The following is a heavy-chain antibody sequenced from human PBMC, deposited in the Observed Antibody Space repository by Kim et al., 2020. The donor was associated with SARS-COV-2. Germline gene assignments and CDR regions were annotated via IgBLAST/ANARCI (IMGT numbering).Heavy chain of an antibody. CDR3: ARDLSYYYGWGNNYHYAMDV. D-gene: IGHD3-10*01. V-gene: IGHV3-33*01. J-gene: IGHJ6*02. CDR2: IWYDGSEQ. CDR1: GFTFSNYG. Sequence: GGSLRLSCAASGFTFSNYGIHWVRQAPGKGLEWVADIWYDGSEQEYADSVKGRFSISRDNSKNTLDLQMSSLRAEDTAVYYCARDLSYYYGWGNNYHYAMDVWGQGTTVTVSS.